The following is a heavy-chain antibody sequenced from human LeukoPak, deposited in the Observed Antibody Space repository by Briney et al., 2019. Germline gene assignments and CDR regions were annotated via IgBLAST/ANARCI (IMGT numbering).Heavy chain of an antibody. D-gene: IGHD4/OR15-4a*01. CDR1: GGSISSGSYY. CDR3: ARRVQTMVGSAAAFGN. V-gene: IGHV4-61*02. Sequence: PSETLSLTCTVSGGSISSGSYYWRWIRQPAGKGLEWFGRIYTSGSTNSNPSLNSRVTISVDTSKNQFSLKLSSLTGADTAVDYCARRVQTMVGSAAAFGNWGQGTMVTVSS. J-gene: IGHJ3*02. CDR2: IYTSGST.